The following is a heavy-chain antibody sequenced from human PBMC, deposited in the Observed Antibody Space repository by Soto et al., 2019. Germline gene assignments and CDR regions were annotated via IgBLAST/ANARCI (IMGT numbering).Heavy chain of an antibody. CDR1: GGSISSYY. D-gene: IGHD3-3*01. Sequence: ETLSLTCTVSGGSISSYYWSWIRQPPGKGLEWIGYIYYSGSTNYNPSLKSRVTISVDTSKNQFSLKLSSVTAADTAVYYCARGNRERFLEWLFDYWGQGTLVTVSS. CDR2: IYYSGST. J-gene: IGHJ4*02. CDR3: ARGNRERFLEWLFDY. V-gene: IGHV4-59*01.